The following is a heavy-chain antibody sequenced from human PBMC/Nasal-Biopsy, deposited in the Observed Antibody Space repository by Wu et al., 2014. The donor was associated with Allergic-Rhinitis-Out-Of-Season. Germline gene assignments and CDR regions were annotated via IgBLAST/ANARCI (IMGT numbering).Heavy chain of an antibody. CDR3: VRASRYSTSWPPVYYFDQ. CDR1: GFSISNYY. J-gene: IGHJ4*02. Sequence: LRLSCAASGFSISNYYMSWIRQAPGKGLDWVSVVYSGGNTYYPDSVEGRFTLSRDTSQNTLYLQMNSLRDEDSAVYYCVRASRYSTSWPPVYYFDQWGQGTLVTVSS. D-gene: IGHD2-2*01. CDR2: VYSGGNT. V-gene: IGHV3-66*01.